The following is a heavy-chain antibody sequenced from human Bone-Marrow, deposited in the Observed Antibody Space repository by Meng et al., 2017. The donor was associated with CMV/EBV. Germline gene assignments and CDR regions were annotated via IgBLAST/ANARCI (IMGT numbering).Heavy chain of an antibody. CDR3: ARAFRITIFGVAPNWFDP. V-gene: IGHV4-34*01. CDR2: INHSGRT. Sequence: SVSGYYWSWIRQPPGKGLEWIGEINHSGRTNYNPSLKSRVTISVDTSKNQFSLKLSSVTAADTAVYYCARAFRITIFGVAPNWFDPWGQGTLVTVSS. J-gene: IGHJ5*02. D-gene: IGHD3-3*01. CDR1: SVSGYY.